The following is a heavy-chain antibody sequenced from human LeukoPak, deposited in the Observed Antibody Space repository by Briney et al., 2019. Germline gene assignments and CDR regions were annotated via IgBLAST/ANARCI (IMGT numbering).Heavy chain of an antibody. CDR1: GFTFSSYS. CDR2: ISSSSSTI. J-gene: IGHJ4*02. CDR3: ARALWFGETFPAY. Sequence: GGSLRLFCAASGFTFSSYSMNWVRQAPGKGLQWVSYISSSSSTIYYADSVKGRFTISRDNAKNSLYLQMNSLRAEDTAVYYCARALWFGETFPAYWGQGTLVTVSS. V-gene: IGHV3-48*01. D-gene: IGHD3-10*01.